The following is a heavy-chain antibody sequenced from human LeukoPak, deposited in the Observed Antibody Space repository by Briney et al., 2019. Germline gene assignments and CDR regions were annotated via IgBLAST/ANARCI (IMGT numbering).Heavy chain of an antibody. D-gene: IGHD6-25*01. CDR3: AKSAAVTPDAFDI. CDR2: IKQDGSEK. Sequence: GGSLRLSCAASGFTFSSYWMSWVRQAPGKGLEWVANIKQDGSEKYYVDSVKGRFTISRDNSKNTLYLQMNSLRAEDTAVYYCAKSAAVTPDAFDIWGQGTMVTVSS. CDR1: GFTFSSYW. J-gene: IGHJ3*02. V-gene: IGHV3-7*01.